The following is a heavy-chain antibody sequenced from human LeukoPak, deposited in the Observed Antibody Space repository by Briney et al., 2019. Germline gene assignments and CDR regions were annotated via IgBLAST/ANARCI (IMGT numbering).Heavy chain of an antibody. CDR1: GFTFSSYS. Sequence: GGSLRLSCAASGFTFSSYSMNWVRQAPGKGLEWVSSISSSSSYIYYADSVKGRFTISRDNAKNSLYLQMNSVRAEDTAVYYCARDSSIAVAGTGFDYWGQGTLVTVSS. V-gene: IGHV3-21*01. J-gene: IGHJ4*02. D-gene: IGHD6-19*01. CDR3: ARDSSIAVAGTGFDY. CDR2: ISSSSSYI.